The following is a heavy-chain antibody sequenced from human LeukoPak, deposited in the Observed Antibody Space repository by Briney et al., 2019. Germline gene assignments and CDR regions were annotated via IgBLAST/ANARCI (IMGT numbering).Heavy chain of an antibody. V-gene: IGHV3-30*18. CDR3: AKDYDYLYAFDI. CDR2: ISYDGSNK. CDR1: GFTFSSYG. J-gene: IGHJ3*02. Sequence: GGSLRLSCAASGFTFSSYGMHWVRQAPGKGLEWVAVISYDGSNKYYADSVKGRFTISRDNSENTLYLQMNSLRAEGTAVYYCAKDYDYLYAFDIWGQGTMVTVSS. D-gene: IGHD2/OR15-2a*01.